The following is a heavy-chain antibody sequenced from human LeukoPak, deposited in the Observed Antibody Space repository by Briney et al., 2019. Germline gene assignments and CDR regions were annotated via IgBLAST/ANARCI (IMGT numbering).Heavy chain of an antibody. CDR2: VYTSGTT. D-gene: IGHD4-17*01. CDR3: ARGFYGDYVFDY. J-gene: IGHJ4*02. Sequence: SETLSLTCTVSGDSISSYYWSWIRLPAGKGLEWIGRVYTSGTTNYNPSLKSRVTMSVDTSKNRFSLNLSSVTAADTAVYYCARGFYGDYVFDYWGQGTLVTVSS. V-gene: IGHV4-4*07. CDR1: GDSISSYY.